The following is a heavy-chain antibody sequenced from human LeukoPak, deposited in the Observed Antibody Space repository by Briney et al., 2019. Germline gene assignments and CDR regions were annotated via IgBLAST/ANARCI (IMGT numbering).Heavy chain of an antibody. CDR1: GFTFSTYS. D-gene: IGHD3-22*01. CDR3: ARDPRYPYQHHSDSGGFSLDY. Sequence: GGSLRLSCAASGFTFSTYSMNWVRQIPGKGLEWVSYISSDSSTILYADSVKGRLTISRDNAKNSLYLQMNSLGAADTAVYYCARDPRYPYQHHSDSGGFSLDYWGQGTLVTVSS. J-gene: IGHJ4*02. V-gene: IGHV3-48*04. CDR2: ISSDSSTI.